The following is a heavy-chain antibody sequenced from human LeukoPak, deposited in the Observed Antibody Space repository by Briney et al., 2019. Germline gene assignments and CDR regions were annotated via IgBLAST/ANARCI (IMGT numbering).Heavy chain of an antibody. CDR2: INHSGST. V-gene: IGHV4-34*01. CDR1: GGSFSGYY. J-gene: IGHJ6*03. CDR3: ARIVAAAAHGYYYYYMDV. D-gene: IGHD6-13*01. Sequence: SETLSLTCAVYGGSFSGYYWSWIRQPPGKGLEWIGEINHSGSTNYNPSLKSRVTISVDTSKNQFSLKLSYVTAADTAVYYCARIVAAAAHGYYYYYMDVWGKGTTVTVSS.